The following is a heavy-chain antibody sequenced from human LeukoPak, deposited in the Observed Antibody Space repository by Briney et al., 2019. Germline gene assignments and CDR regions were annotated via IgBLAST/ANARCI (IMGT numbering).Heavy chain of an antibody. CDR2: MNPNSGNT. D-gene: IGHD5-18*01. V-gene: IGHV1-8*01. CDR1: GYTFTSYD. J-gene: IGHJ6*03. CDR3: AREGGGVMTLDTGMVDYYYYYMDV. Sequence: ASVKVSCKASGYTFTSYDINWVRQATGQGLEWMGWMNPNSGNTGYAQKFQGRVTMTRNTSISTAYMELSSLRSEDTAVYYCAREGGGVMTLDTGMVDYYYYYMDVWGKGTTVTVSS.